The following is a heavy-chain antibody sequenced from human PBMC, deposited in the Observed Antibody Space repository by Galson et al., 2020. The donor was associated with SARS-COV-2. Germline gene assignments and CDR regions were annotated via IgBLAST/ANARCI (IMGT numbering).Heavy chain of an antibody. CDR1: GFTFSSYA. V-gene: IGHV3-30-3*01. J-gene: IGHJ6*02. D-gene: IGHD3-10*01. CDR3: ASTRPSSELLWLGELPLYGMDV. Sequence: TGGSLRLSCAASGFTFSSYAMHWVRQAPGKGLEWVAVISYDGSNKYYADSVKGRLTISRDNSKHTLYLQMNSLRAEDTAVYYCASTRPSSELLWLGELPLYGMDVWGQGTTVTVSS. CDR2: ISYDGSNK.